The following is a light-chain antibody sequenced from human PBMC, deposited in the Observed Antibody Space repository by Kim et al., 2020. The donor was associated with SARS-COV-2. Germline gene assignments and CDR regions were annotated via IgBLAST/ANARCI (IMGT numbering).Light chain of an antibody. J-gene: IGKJ4*01. CDR1: QSVTTY. V-gene: IGKV3-11*01. Sequence: EIVLTQSPATLSLSPGERATLSCRASQSVTTYLAWYQHRPGQSPRLLIYDASNRASGIPARFSGSGSGTDFTLTIDSLEPEDFAVYYCHHRSAWPLTFGGGTKVEI. CDR2: DAS. CDR3: HHRSAWPLT.